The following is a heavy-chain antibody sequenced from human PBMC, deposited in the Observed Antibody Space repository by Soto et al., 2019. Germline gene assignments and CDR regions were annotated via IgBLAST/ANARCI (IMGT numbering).Heavy chain of an antibody. Sequence: QVQLQESGPGLVKPSGTLSLTCAVSGGSVSSSNWWSWVRQPPGKGLEWIGEIHHSGSTNYNPSLKSRVTISVDKSNNLCSRKLTSVTAADTAVYYCAKDRGNHLFDPWGQGTLVTVSS. CDR1: GGSVSSSNW. D-gene: IGHD1-1*01. CDR3: AKDRGNHLFDP. J-gene: IGHJ5*02. CDR2: IHHSGST. V-gene: IGHV4-4*02.